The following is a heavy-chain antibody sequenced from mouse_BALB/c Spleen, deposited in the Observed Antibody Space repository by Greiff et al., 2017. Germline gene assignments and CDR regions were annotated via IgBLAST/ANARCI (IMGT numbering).Heavy chain of an antibody. V-gene: IGHV3-2*02. CDR1: GYSITSDYA. J-gene: IGHJ2*01. D-gene: IGHD2-3*01. CDR2: ISYSGST. Sequence: EVQRVESGPGLVKPSQSLSLTCTVTGYSITSDYAWNWIRQFPGNKLEWMGYISYSGSTSYNPSLKSRISITRDTSKNQFFLQLNSVTTEDTATYYCARGGWLLPCFDYWGQGTTLTVSS. CDR3: ARGGWLLPCFDY.